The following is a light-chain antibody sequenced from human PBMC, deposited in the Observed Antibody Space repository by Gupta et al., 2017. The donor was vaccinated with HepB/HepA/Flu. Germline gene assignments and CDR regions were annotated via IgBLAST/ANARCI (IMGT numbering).Light chain of an antibody. CDR2: GNN. CDR1: SLRMYY. CDR3: NSPDTSSNNLV. J-gene: IGLJ3*02. V-gene: IGLV3-19*01. Sequence: SSELTQDPAVSVALGQTVSITCQGDSLRMYYVSWYQQKTGQAPVLVMYGNNNRPSGIPDRFSGSTSGTTASFTTIGAQAEDEADYYCNSPDTSSNNLVFGGGTKLTVL.